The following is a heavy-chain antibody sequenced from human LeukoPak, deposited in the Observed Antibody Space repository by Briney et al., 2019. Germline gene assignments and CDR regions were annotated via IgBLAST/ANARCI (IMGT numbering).Heavy chain of an antibody. CDR3: ASSTIKGDYMDV. V-gene: IGHV4-59*01. CDR2: IYYSGST. D-gene: IGHD5-12*01. CDR1: GGSISSYY. Sequence: PSETLSLTCTVSGGSISSYYWSWIRQPPGKGLEWIGYIYYSGSTNYNPSLKSRVTISVDTSKNQFSLKLSSVTAADTAVYYCASSTIKGDYMDVWGKGTTVTVSS. J-gene: IGHJ6*03.